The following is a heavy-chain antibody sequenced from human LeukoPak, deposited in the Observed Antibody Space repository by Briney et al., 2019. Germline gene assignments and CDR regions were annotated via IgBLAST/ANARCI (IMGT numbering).Heavy chain of an antibody. CDR2: INHSGST. CDR3: ARGGVTAMVIPFDY. J-gene: IGHJ4*02. V-gene: IGHV4-34*01. Sequence: PSETLPLTCAVYGGSFSGYYWSWIRQPPGKGLEWIGEINHSGSTNYNPSLKSRVTISVDTSKNQFSLKLSSVTAADTAVYYCARGGVTAMVIPFDYLGQGTLVTVSS. D-gene: IGHD5-18*01. CDR1: GGSFSGYY.